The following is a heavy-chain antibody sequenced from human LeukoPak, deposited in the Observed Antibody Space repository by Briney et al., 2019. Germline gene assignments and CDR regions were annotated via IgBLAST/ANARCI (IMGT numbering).Heavy chain of an antibody. J-gene: IGHJ5*02. CDR3: ARGHHWFDP. CDR1: GGPINRGGYY. CDR2: IYYSGKT. Sequence: SETLSLTCIVSGGPINRGGYYWSWIRQHPGKALEWIGYIYYSGKTDYNPSLRSRITMSVDTSKNQLSLNVSFVTAADTAVYYCARGHHWFDPWGQGTLVTVSS. V-gene: IGHV4-31*03.